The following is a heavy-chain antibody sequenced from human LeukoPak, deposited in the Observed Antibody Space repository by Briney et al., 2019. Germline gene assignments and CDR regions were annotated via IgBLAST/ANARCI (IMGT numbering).Heavy chain of an antibody. CDR3: ARRPRDTSGYYLGAFHD. CDR2: IGASGADT. Sequence: GGSLRLSCAASGFTFTSYAMTWVRLAPGKGLEWVSVIGASGADTYYSDSVKGRFTVSRDNSQNTLFLHMSSLRAEDTAVYFCARRPRDTSGYYLGAFHDWGQGTTVTVSS. J-gene: IGHJ3*01. CDR1: GFTFTSYA. D-gene: IGHD3-22*01. V-gene: IGHV3-23*01.